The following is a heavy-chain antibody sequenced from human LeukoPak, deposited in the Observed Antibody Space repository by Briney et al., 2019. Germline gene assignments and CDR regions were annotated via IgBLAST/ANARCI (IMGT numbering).Heavy chain of an antibody. J-gene: IGHJ4*02. Sequence: GGSLRLSCAVSGFTFSDYSMNWIRQAPGKGLEWVAVIWSAEGNKNYLDSVKGRFTISRDNSKNTLYLQMNSLTTEDTAVYYCAKEGPGGLNFWGQGTLVTVSS. CDR3: AKEGPGGLNF. D-gene: IGHD3-10*01. CDR2: IWSAEGNK. V-gene: IGHV3-30*02. CDR1: GFTFSDYS.